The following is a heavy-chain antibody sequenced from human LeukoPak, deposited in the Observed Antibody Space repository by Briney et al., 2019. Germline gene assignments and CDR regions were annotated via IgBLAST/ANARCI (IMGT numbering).Heavy chain of an antibody. J-gene: IGHJ4*02. CDR2: ISSSSSYI. CDR3: ATDLGLYYYDSGSYDRD. Sequence: PGGSLRLSCAASGFTFSSYSMNWVRQAPGKGLEWVSFISSSSSYIYDADSVKGRFTISRDNAKNSLYLQMNSLRAEDTAVYYCATDLGLYYYDSGSYDRDWGQGTLVTVSS. CDR1: GFTFSSYS. V-gene: IGHV3-21*01. D-gene: IGHD3-10*01.